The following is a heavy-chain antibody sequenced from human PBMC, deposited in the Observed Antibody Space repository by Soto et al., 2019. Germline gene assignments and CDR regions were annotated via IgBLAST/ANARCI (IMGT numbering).Heavy chain of an antibody. D-gene: IGHD1-1*01. CDR1: GFTFSGYS. CDR3: ARDLASATGTFDY. Sequence: EVQLVESGGGLVKPGGSLRLSCAGSGFTFSGYSMNWVRQAPGKGLEWVSSISSSSNNMYYADSVKGRFTMSRDNAKNSLSLQMNRLRVNDTAVYYCARDLASATGTFDYWGQGTRVTVSS. J-gene: IGHJ4*02. V-gene: IGHV3-21*02. CDR2: ISSSSNNM.